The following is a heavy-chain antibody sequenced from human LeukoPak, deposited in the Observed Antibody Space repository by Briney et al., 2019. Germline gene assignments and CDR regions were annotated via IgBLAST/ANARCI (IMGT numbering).Heavy chain of an antibody. CDR1: GFTLSNYA. J-gene: IGHJ4*02. CDR3: GKGNDDYYFDY. D-gene: IGHD1-1*01. V-gene: IGHV3-23*01. CDR2: ISAAGVT. Sequence: PGGSLRLSCAASGFTLSNYAMNWVRQAPGQGLKWVSVISAAGVTYYADPFTGRFTLSRDNSKNLLYLKMDSLGVDDTAVYYCGKGNDDYYFDYWGQGTLVTVSS.